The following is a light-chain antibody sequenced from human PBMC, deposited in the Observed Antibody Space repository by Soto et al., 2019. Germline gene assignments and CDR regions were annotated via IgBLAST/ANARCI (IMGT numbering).Light chain of an antibody. CDR2: QVS. Sequence: DVVMTQSPLSLPVTLGQPASISCRSSQSLAYIDGNTYLNWFHQRPGQSPRRLIYQVSNRDSGXPXRXXGSGSGTDFTLKISRVEADDVGVYYCMQGTHWPPYTFGQGTKLENK. V-gene: IGKV2-30*01. CDR1: QSLAYIDGNTY. CDR3: MQGTHWPPYT. J-gene: IGKJ2*01.